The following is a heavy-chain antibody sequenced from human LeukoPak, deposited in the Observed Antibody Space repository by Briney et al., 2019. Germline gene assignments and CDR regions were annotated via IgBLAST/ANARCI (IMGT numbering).Heavy chain of an antibody. V-gene: IGHV4-4*07. CDR1: GGSISSYY. CDR3: ERSMITFGWGAFDI. D-gene: IGHD3-16*01. CDR2: IYTSGST. Sequence: PSETLSLTCTVSGGSISSYYWSWIRQPAGKGLEWIGRIYTSGSTNYNPSLKSRVTMSVHTSKNQFSLKLSSVTAADTAVYYCERSMITFGWGAFDIWGQGTMVTVSS. J-gene: IGHJ3*02.